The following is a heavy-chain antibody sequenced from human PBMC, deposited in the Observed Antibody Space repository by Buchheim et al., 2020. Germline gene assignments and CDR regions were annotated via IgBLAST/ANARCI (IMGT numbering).Heavy chain of an antibody. CDR3: VKEFLGYFDY. D-gene: IGHD2/OR15-2a*01. J-gene: IGHJ4*02. CDR2: ITASGGST. V-gene: IGHV3-23*04. CDR1: GFTFSSYA. Sequence: EVQLVESGGGLVQPGGSLRLSCAASGFTFSSYAMSWVRQTPGKGLEWVSAITASGGSTYYAHSVKGRFTISRDNSTKTLYLQMDSLRVEYSAVYYCVKEFLGYFDYWGQGTL.